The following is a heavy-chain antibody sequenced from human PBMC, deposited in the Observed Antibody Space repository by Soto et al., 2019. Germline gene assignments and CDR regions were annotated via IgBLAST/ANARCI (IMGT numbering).Heavy chain of an antibody. CDR1: GGSISSSSYC. CDR2: IYYSGST. V-gene: IGHV4-39*01. J-gene: IGHJ4*02. Sequence: SETLSLTCTVSGGSISSSSYCWGWIRRPPGKGLEWIGSIYYSGSTNYNPPLKSRVTISVDTSKNQFSLKLSSVTAADTAVYYCARQKWLEYYFDDWGQGTLVTVSS. D-gene: IGHD5-12*01. CDR3: ARQKWLEYYFDD.